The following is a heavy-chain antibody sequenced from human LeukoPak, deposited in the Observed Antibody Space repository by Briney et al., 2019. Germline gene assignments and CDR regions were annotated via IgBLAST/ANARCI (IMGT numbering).Heavy chain of an antibody. CDR2: IRYDGSNK. V-gene: IGHV3-30*02. Sequence: PGGSLRLSCAASGFTFSSYGMHWVRQAPGKGLEWVAFIRYDGSNKYYADSVKGRFTISRDNSKNTLYLQMNSLRAEDTAVYYCAKDYYGSGSYYKGSYYFDYWGQGTLVTVSS. D-gene: IGHD3-10*01. J-gene: IGHJ4*02. CDR3: AKDYYGSGSYYKGSYYFDY. CDR1: GFTFSSYG.